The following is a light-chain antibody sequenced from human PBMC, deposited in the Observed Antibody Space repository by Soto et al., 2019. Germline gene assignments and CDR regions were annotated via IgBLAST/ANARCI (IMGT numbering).Light chain of an antibody. Sequence: DIQMTQSPSTLSASVGDKVTITCRASQSISRWLAWYQQRPGEALKPLIYDASRLESGAPSRFSGSGSGTEFTLTINSLQPDDFAPYHCQQYHTFITFGQGTRLEIK. CDR2: DAS. J-gene: IGKJ5*01. V-gene: IGKV1-5*01. CDR1: QSISRW. CDR3: QQYHTFIT.